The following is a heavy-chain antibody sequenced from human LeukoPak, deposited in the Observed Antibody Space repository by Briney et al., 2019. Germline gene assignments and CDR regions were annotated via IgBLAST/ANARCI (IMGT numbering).Heavy chain of an antibody. CDR2: IYYSGST. CDR3: ARDFVGDSSGYYYGYFDY. V-gene: IGHV4-39*07. D-gene: IGHD3-22*01. Sequence: PSETLSPTCTVSGGSISSSSYYWGWIRQPPGKGLEWIGSIYYSGSTYYNPSLKSRVTISVDTSKNQFSLKLSSVTAADTAVYYCARDFVGDSSGYYYGYFDYWGQGTLVTVSS. CDR1: GGSISSSSYY. J-gene: IGHJ4*02.